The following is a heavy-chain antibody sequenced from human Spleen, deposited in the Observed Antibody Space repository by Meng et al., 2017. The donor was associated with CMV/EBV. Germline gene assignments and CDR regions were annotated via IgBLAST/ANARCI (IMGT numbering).Heavy chain of an antibody. J-gene: IGHJ4*02. CDR2: INHSGST. V-gene: IGHV4-34*01. D-gene: IGHD4-11*01. CDR3: ARDNSNYGLIDY. CDR1: GGSFSGYY. Sequence: QVHLQQWGAGLLKPSETLFPPCAVYGGSFSGYYWSWIRQPPGKWLEWIGEINHSGSTNYNPSLKSRVTISVDTSKNQFSLKLSSVTAADTAVYYCARDNSNYGLIDYWGQGTLVTVSS.